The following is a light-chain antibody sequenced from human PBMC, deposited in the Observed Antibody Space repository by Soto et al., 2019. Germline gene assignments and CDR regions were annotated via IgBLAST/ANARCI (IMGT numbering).Light chain of an antibody. V-gene: IGLV2-14*01. CDR3: SSYTGSSTLVV. CDR1: SSDVGGFNY. Sequence: QSVLTQPASVSVSPGQSITLSCTGTSSDVGGFNYVSWYQQHPGKAPKLIIYEVSNRPSGVSNRFSASKSGNAASLTISGLQAGDEADYYCSSYTGSSTLVVFGGGTQVTVL. CDR2: EVS. J-gene: IGLJ2*01.